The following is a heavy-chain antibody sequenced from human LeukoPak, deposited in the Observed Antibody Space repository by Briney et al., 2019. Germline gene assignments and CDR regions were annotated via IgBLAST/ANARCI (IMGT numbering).Heavy chain of an antibody. J-gene: IGHJ4*02. D-gene: IGHD5-18*01. V-gene: IGHV4-59*08. CDR1: GVSISSYY. CDR2: IYYSGST. CDR3: ARHMGLGYSYGYPYFDY. Sequence: AETLSLTCTVSGVSISSYYWSWIRQPPGKGLEWIGYIYYSGSTNYNPSLKSRVTISVDTSKNLFSLKLSSVTPAGPAVNYCARHMGLGYSYGYPYFDYWGQGTLVTVSS.